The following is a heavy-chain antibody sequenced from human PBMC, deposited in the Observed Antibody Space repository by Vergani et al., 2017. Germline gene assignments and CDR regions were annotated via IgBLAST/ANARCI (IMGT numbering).Heavy chain of an antibody. J-gene: IGHJ4*02. CDR1: GGSVSSGSYY. D-gene: IGHD3-3*01. V-gene: IGHV4-61*01. CDR3: AVSGFLEWFPG. CDR2: IYYSGST. Sequence: QVQLQESGPGLVKPSETLSLTCTVSGGSVSSGSYYWSWIRQPPGKGLEWIGYIYYSGSTNYNPSLKSRGTISVDTSKNQFSLKLSSVTAADTAVYYCAVSGFLEWFPGWGQGTLVTVSS.